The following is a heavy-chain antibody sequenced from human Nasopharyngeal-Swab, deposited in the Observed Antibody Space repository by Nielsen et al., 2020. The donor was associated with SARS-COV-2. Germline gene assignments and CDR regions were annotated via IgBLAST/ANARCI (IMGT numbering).Heavy chain of an antibody. V-gene: IGHV1-24*01. J-gene: IGHJ3*02. CDR1: GYTLTVLP. D-gene: IGHD3-3*01. CDR3: ASEGSGVFGVVIYAFDI. CDR2: VVPEDGEP. Sequence: ASVKVSGKGSGYTLTVLPIHWVRQAPGKGLEWMGTVVPEDGEPIYAQNFQGRVTMTEDTSTYTAYLELSSLRSEDTAVYYCASEGSGVFGVVIYAFDIWGPGTLVTVSS.